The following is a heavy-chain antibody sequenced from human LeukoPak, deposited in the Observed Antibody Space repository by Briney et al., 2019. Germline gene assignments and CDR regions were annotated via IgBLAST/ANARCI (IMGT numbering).Heavy chain of an antibody. V-gene: IGHV3-7*01. D-gene: IGHD6-13*01. CDR2: IKQDGSEK. CDR1: GFTFSSYW. J-gene: IGHJ4*02. CDR3: AKDPGGGSSWPFDY. Sequence: GGSLRLSCAASGFTFSSYWMSWVRQAPGKGLEWVANIKQDGSEKYYVDSVKGRFTISRDNAKNSLYLQMNSLRAEDTAVYYCAKDPGGGSSWPFDYWGQGTLVTVSS.